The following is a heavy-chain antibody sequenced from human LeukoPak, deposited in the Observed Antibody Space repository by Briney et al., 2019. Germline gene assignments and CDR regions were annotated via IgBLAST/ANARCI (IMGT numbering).Heavy chain of an antibody. CDR3: ARDSVLGYPVFDY. CDR2: ISSSGSTI. D-gene: IGHD2-8*01. Sequence: GGSLRLSCAASGFTFSDYYMSWIRQAPGKGLEWVSYISSSGSTIYYADSVKGRFTISRDNAKNSLYLQMNSLRAEDTAVYYCARDSVLGYPVFDYWGQGTLVTVSS. J-gene: IGHJ4*02. CDR1: GFTFSDYY. V-gene: IGHV3-11*01.